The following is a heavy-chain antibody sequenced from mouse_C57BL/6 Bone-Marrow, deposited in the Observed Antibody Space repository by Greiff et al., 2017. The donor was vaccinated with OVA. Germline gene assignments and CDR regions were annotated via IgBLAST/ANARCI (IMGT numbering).Heavy chain of an antibody. CDR3: VSVGYYDYDGWAWFAY. V-gene: IGHV1-18*01. Sequence: DVQLQESGPELAKPGASVKIPCKASGYTFTDYNMDWVKQSHGKSLEWIGDINSNNGGTIYNQKFKGKATLTVDKSASTAYMELRSLTSEDTAVYYWVSVGYYDYDGWAWFAYWGQGNLVTVSA. J-gene: IGHJ3*01. CDR1: GYTFTDYN. CDR2: INSNNGGT. D-gene: IGHD2-4*01.